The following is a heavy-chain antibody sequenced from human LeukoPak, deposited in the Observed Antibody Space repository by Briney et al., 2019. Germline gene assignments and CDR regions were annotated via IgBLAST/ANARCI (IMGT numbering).Heavy chain of an antibody. CDR1: GGSISNTNCY. V-gene: IGHV4-39*01. D-gene: IGHD6-13*01. Sequence: SETLSLTCTVSGGSISNTNCYWGWIRQSPGKGLEWIGTIYYSGSTYYNPSLKSRVTISVDTSKNQFSLKLTSMTAADTAFYYCARTADASSWYFFDYWGQGTLVTVSS. CDR3: ARTADASSWYFFDY. J-gene: IGHJ4*02. CDR2: IYYSGST.